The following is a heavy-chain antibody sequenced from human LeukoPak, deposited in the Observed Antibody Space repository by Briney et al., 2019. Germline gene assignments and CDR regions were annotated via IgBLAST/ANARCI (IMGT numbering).Heavy chain of an antibody. CDR3: ARDVRRYFDWSLDY. CDR1: GGSISSSNW. Sequence: PSETLSLTCAVSGGSISSSNWWSWVRQPPGKGLEWIGEIYHSGSTNYNPSLKSRVTISVDKFKNQFSLKLSSVTAADTAVYYCARDVRRYFDWSLDYWGQGTLVTVSS. CDR2: IYHSGST. J-gene: IGHJ4*02. D-gene: IGHD3-9*01. V-gene: IGHV4-4*02.